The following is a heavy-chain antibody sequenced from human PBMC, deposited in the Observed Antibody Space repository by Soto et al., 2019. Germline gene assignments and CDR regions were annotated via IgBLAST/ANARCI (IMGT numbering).Heavy chain of an antibody. CDR3: ERGSGYHNY. CDR1: GYTFTTNW. D-gene: IGHD5-12*01. CDR2: IYPSDSDT. J-gene: IGHJ4*02. Sequence: GESLKISCKGSGYTFTTNWIAWVRQMPGKGLERMGIIYPSDSDTRYSPSFQGQVTISADKSINTAYLQWSSLKASDTAMYYCERGSGYHNYWGQGTLVTVSS. V-gene: IGHV5-51*01.